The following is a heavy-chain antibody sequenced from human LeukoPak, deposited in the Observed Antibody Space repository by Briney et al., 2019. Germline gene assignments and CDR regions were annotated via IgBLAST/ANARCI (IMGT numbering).Heavy chain of an antibody. CDR2: ISSSSSTI. J-gene: IGHJ4*02. D-gene: IGHD2/OR15-2a*01. CDR1: GFTFSSYR. CDR3: VRDLDSIAFF. V-gene: IGHV3-48*01. Sequence: GGSLRLSCAASGFTFSSYRMNWVRQAPGKGLEWVSYISSSSSTIYYADSVKGRFTISRDNAKDSMYLQMNSLRAEDTAVYYCVRDLDSIAFFWGQGTLVTVSS.